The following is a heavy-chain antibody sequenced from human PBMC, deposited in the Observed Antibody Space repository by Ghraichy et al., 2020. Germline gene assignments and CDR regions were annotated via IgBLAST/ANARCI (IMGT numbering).Heavy chain of an antibody. J-gene: IGHJ4*02. D-gene: IGHD6-19*01. Sequence: GGSLRLSCAASGFTFNNYWMIWFRQAPGKGLEWEAIIKQDESEKLYLDSVKGRFTISRDNAKNSLFLEMSSLRDEDTALYFCASGSGWISEYWGQGTLVTVSS. CDR3: ASGSGWISEY. CDR2: IKQDESEK. V-gene: IGHV3-7*03. CDR1: GFTFNNYW.